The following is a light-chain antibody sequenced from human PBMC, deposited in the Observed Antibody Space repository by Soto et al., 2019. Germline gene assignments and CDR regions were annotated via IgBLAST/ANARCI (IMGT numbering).Light chain of an antibody. CDR1: SSNIGNNA. CDR3: AAGDDSLSGYV. V-gene: IGLV1-36*01. Sequence: QSVLTQPPSVSEAPRQRVTISCSGSSSNIGNNAVNWYQQLPRKAPKLLIYYDDLLPSGVSDRFSCSKSGSSASLAISGLQSEDEDYYYCAAGDDSLSGYVFGAGTKVTVL. J-gene: IGLJ1*01. CDR2: YDD.